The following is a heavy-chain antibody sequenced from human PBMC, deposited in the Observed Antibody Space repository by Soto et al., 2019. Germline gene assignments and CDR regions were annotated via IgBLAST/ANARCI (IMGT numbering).Heavy chain of an antibody. CDR2: INAGNGNT. Sequence: QVQLVQSGAEVKKPGASVKVSCKASGYTFTSYAMHWVRQAPGQRLEWMGWINAGNGNTKYSQKFQGRVTITRDTSASTAYMELSSLRSDDTAVYYCARGGLNYDYVWGSYHQFDYWGQGTLVTVSS. V-gene: IGHV1-3*01. CDR3: ARGGLNYDYVWGSYHQFDY. J-gene: IGHJ4*02. D-gene: IGHD3-16*02. CDR1: GYTFTSYA.